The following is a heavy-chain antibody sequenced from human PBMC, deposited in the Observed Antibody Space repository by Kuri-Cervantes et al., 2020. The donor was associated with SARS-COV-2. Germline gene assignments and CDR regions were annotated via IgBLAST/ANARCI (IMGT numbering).Heavy chain of an antibody. CDR3: ATSTDFGALIMPGEY. Sequence: GESLKISCAASTSTFSSYAMTWVRQAPGKGLQWVSSISGDGSATNYADSVQGRFTISRDNSRSALYLRMKSLRAEDTATYFCATSTDFGALIMPGEYWGQGTQVTVSS. J-gene: IGHJ4*02. V-gene: IGHV3-23*01. CDR2: ISGDGSAT. CDR1: TSTFSSYA. D-gene: IGHD3-3*01.